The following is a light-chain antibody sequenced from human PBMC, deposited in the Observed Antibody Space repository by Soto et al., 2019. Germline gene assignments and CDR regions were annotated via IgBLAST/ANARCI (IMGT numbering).Light chain of an antibody. V-gene: IGKV3D-20*02. CDR3: QHHSNWPIT. CDR1: QTVRNNY. J-gene: IGKJ5*01. Sequence: EFVLTNSPGTLSLSPGERATLSCRASQTVRNNYLAWYQQKPGQAPRLLIYATSTRATGIPARFSGSGSGTDFTLTISSLESEDFAVYYCQHHSNWPITFGQGTRLEIK. CDR2: ATS.